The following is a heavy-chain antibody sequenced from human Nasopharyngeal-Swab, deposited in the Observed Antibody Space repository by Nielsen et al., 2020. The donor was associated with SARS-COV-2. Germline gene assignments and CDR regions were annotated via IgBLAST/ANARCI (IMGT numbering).Heavy chain of an antibody. V-gene: IGHV1-8*01. CDR2: MNPNSGNT. CDR3: ARGRDTIFGVVITNFDY. J-gene: IGHJ4*02. D-gene: IGHD3-3*01. CDR1: GYTFTSYD. Sequence: ASVKVSCKASGYTFTSYDINWVRQATGQGLEWMGWMNPNSGNTGYAQKFQGRVTMTRNTSISTAYMELSSLRSEDTAVYYCARGRDTIFGVVITNFDYWGQGTLVTVSS.